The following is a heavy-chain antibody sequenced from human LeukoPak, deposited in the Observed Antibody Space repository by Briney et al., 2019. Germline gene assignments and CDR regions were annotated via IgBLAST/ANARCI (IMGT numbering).Heavy chain of an antibody. V-gene: IGHV3-30-3*01. CDR2: TSLGGSNK. CDR3: ARDLTLGKPDYFDH. Sequence: PGGSLRLSCVASGFSFTNYDIHWVRQAPGRGLEWVAVTSLGGSNKLYTDTVRGRFIISRDNSKNTVYLQMDSLRAEDTAVYYCARDLTLGKPDYFDHWGQGTLVTVSS. J-gene: IGHJ4*02. CDR1: GFSFTNYD. D-gene: IGHD7-27*01.